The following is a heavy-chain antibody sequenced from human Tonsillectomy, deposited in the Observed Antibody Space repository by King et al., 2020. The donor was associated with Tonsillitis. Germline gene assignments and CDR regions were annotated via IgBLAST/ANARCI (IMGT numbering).Heavy chain of an antibody. Sequence: VQLQESGPGLVKPSETLSLTFTVSGGAIRSYYWSWIRPPPGKGLEWIGYIYYRGSTHYNPSLKSRVTISVDTSKNQFSLKLSSVTAADTAVYYCARGRMDDAFDIWGQGTMVTVSS. J-gene: IGHJ3*02. D-gene: IGHD5-24*01. CDR1: GGAIRSYY. V-gene: IGHV4-59*01. CDR3: ARGRMDDAFDI. CDR2: IYYRGST.